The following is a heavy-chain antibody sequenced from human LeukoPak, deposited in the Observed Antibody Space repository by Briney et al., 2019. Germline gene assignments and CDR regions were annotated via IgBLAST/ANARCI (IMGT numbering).Heavy chain of an antibody. CDR2: IYTSGST. Sequence: SETLSLTCTVSGGSISSYYWSWLRQPAGKGLEWIGRIYTSGSTNYNPSLKSRVTMSVDTSKNQFSLKLSSVTAADTAVYYCARVRGESVVPAARYYYYYYMDVWGKGTTVTVSS. J-gene: IGHJ6*03. D-gene: IGHD2-2*01. V-gene: IGHV4-4*07. CDR3: ARVRGESVVPAARYYYYYYMDV. CDR1: GGSISSYY.